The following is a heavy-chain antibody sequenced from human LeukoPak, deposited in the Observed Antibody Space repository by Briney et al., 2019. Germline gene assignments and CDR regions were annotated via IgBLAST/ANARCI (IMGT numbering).Heavy chain of an antibody. CDR1: GYTFTNYG. V-gene: IGHV1-18*01. CDR3: ARDDYYDSSGYSIDY. Sequence: ASVKVSCKASGYTFTNYGISWVRQAPGQGLEWMGWISAYNGNTNYAQKFQGRVTMTRDTSTSTVYMELSSLRSEDTAVYYCARDDYYDSSGYSIDYWGQGTLVTVSS. D-gene: IGHD3-22*01. J-gene: IGHJ4*02. CDR2: ISAYNGNT.